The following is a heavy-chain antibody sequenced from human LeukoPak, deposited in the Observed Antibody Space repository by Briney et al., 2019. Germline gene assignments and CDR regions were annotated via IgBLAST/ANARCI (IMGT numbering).Heavy chain of an antibody. CDR2: ISGSSNTI. D-gene: IGHD2-15*01. J-gene: IGHJ4*02. V-gene: IGHV3-48*04. CDR1: GFTFSSYS. Sequence: GGSLRLSCAASGFTFSSYSMTWLRQAPGKGLEWLSYISGSSNTITYADSVKGRFTISRDNAKSSLYLQMNSLRADDTAVYCCATVNRISSTFDSWGQGALVTVSS. CDR3: ATVNRISSTFDS.